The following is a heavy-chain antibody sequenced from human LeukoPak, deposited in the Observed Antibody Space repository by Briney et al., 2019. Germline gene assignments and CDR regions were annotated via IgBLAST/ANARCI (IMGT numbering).Heavy chain of an antibody. CDR1: GDTLSSNSAA. V-gene: IGHV6-1*01. CDR3: ARGGIGATPWGFGY. Sequence: SQTLSLTCALSGDTLSSNSAAWHWLRQSPARGLEWLGRTYYRSKWYNDYAVSVKSRITITPDTSKNQFSLQLNSVTPEDTAVYYCARGGIGATPWGFGYWGQGTLVTVSS. J-gene: IGHJ4*02. D-gene: IGHD1-26*01. CDR2: TYYRSKWYN.